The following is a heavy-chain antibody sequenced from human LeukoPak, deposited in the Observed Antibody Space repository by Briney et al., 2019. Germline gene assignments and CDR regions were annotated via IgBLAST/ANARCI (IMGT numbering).Heavy chain of an antibody. CDR3: SKDNGGTGKYYFDY. V-gene: IGHV3-9*01. CDR1: GFTFDDYA. J-gene: IGHJ4*02. Sequence: GGSLRLSCAASGFTFDDYAMHWVRQAPGKGLEWVSGISWNSGSIGYADSVKGRFTISRDNAKISLYLQMNSLRAEDTALYYCSKDNGGTGKYYFDYWGQGTLVTVSS. D-gene: IGHD2-15*01. CDR2: ISWNSGSI.